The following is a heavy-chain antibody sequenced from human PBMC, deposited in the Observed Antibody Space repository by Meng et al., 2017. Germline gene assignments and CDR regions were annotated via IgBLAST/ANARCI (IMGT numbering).Heavy chain of an antibody. V-gene: IGHV1-2*06. CDR1: RYTFTGFD. Sequence: APLVCSGARVRNAGASVKVFGKASRYTFTGFDMHWVRQAPGQGLEWMGRINPDGGGTNYAQKFQGRVTMTRETSISTAYMELSRLISDDTAVYYCARVRGSSSLLTPYYFDYWGQGTLVTVSS. CDR2: INPDGGGT. CDR3: ARVRGSSSLLTPYYFDY. J-gene: IGHJ4*02. D-gene: IGHD6-6*01.